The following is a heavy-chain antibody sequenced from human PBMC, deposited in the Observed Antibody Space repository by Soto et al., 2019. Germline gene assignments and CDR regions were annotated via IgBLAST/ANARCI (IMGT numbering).Heavy chain of an antibody. Sequence: DVQLVETGGGLVQPGGSLRLSCAVSGFSSSSYAMNWVRQAPGKGLEWVSFISSRGTTIYYADSVEGHFTISRDNAQNSLYLQMDSLRDEDTAVYYCVRQGFCSGASCNHYFYYYAMDVWGQGTTVIVSS. CDR1: GFSSSSYA. CDR3: VRQGFCSGASCNHYFYYYAMDV. CDR2: ISSRGTTI. V-gene: IGHV3-48*02. D-gene: IGHD2-15*01. J-gene: IGHJ6*02.